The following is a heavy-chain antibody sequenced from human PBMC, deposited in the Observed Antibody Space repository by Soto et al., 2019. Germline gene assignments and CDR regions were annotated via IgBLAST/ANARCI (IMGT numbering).Heavy chain of an antibody. CDR1: GGTFSSYA. Sequence: GASVKVSCKASGGTFSSYAISWVRQAPGQGLEWMGGIIPIFGIANYAQKFQGRVTITADESTSTAYMELSSLRSEDTAVYYCARAGVDTAMVLDFYYYYGMDVWGQGTTVTVSS. J-gene: IGHJ6*02. D-gene: IGHD5-18*01. CDR2: IIPIFGIA. CDR3: ARAGVDTAMVLDFYYYYGMDV. V-gene: IGHV1-69*13.